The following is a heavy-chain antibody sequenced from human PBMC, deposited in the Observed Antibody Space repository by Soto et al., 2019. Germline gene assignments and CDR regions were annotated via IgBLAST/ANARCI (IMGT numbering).Heavy chain of an antibody. D-gene: IGHD2-8*01. V-gene: IGHV1-3*01. Sequence: GASVKVSCKASGYTFTSYAMHWVRQAPGQRLEWMGWINAGNGNTKYSQKFQGRVTITRDTSASTAYMELSSLRSEDTAVYYCARGDVLMVYASAPPTDYWGQGTLVTVSS. CDR3: ARGDVLMVYASAPPTDY. CDR1: GYTFTSYA. CDR2: INAGNGNT. J-gene: IGHJ4*02.